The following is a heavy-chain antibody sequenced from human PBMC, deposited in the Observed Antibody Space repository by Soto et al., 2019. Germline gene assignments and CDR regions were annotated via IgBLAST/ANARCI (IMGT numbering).Heavy chain of an antibody. V-gene: IGHV1-69*01. D-gene: IGHD3-22*01. CDR2: IIPIFGTA. CDR3: ARDRVEGWSSGYYRAEYFQH. J-gene: IGHJ1*01. CDR1: GGTFSSYA. Sequence: QVQLVQSGAEVKKPGSSVKVSCKASGGTFSSYAISWVRQAPGQGLEWMGGIIPIFGTANYAQKFQGRVTITADESTSTAYMELSSQRCEDTAVYYCARDRVEGWSSGYYRAEYFQHWGQGTLVTVSS.